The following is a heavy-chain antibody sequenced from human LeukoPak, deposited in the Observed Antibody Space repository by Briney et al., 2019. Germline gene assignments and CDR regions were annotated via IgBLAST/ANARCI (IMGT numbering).Heavy chain of an antibody. V-gene: IGHV1-69*13. CDR1: GGTFSSYA. D-gene: IGHD3-22*01. J-gene: IGHJ3*02. CDR3: ARAPPYYYDSSGSDRAFGI. Sequence: ASVKVSCKASGGTFSSYAISWVRQAPGQGLEWMGGIIPIFGTANYAQKFQGRVTITADESTSTAYMELSRLRSDDTAVYYCARAPPYYYDSSGSDRAFGIWGQGTMVTVSS. CDR2: IIPIFGTA.